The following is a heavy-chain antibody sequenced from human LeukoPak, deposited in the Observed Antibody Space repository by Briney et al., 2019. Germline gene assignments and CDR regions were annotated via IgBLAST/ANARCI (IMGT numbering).Heavy chain of an antibody. D-gene: IGHD6-25*01. CDR1: GGSLSGYS. J-gene: IGHJ4*02. CDR2: IHHGGIA. Sequence: PSETPSLTCAVYGGSLSGYSGNWIRQPPRKGREWIGEIHHGGIANYNPSLKSRVTIPVDTSKNQFSLRLSSLTAADTAVYYCARGRVVAASFRFWGQGTLVTVSS. V-gene: IGHV4-34*01. CDR3: ARGRVVAASFRF.